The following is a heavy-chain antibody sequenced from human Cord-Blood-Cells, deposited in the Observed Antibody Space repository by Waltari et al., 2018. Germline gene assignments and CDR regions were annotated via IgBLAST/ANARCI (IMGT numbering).Heavy chain of an antibody. D-gene: IGHD3-10*01. V-gene: IGHV1-69*10. CDR1: GGTFSSYA. CDR3: AAYYGSGSYWAFDI. J-gene: IGHJ3*02. Sequence: QVQLVQSGAEVKKPGSSVKVSCKASGGTFSSYATSWVRPAPGQGLEWMGGIIPILGIANYAQKFQGRVTITADKSTSTAYMELSSLRSEDTAVYYCAAYYGSGSYWAFDIWGQGTMVTVSS. CDR2: IIPILGIA.